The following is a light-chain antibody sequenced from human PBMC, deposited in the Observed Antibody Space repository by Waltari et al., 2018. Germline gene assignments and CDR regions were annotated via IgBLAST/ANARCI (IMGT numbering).Light chain of an antibody. CDR2: KAS. Sequence: DIQMTQSPSTLTPPVAYRLPITGRARPSISLLLAWYQQKPGKAPKLLNYKASSLESRVPSRVSGSGSGTEFTLTIRSLHPDDFANYYCQQYNSYRTFGQGTKVEIK. J-gene: IGKJ1*01. V-gene: IGKV1-5*03. CDR3: QQYNSYRT. CDR1: PSISLL.